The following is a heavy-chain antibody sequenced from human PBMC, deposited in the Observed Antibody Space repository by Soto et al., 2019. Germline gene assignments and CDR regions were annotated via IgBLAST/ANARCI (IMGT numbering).Heavy chain of an antibody. D-gene: IGHD6-6*01. V-gene: IGHV1-69*01. CDR2: IIPIFGTA. Sequence: QVQLVQSGAEVKMPGSSVKVSCKASGGTFSSYAISWVQQAPGQGLEWMGGIIPIFGTANYAQKFQGRVTITADESTSIAYMELSSLSSEDTAVYYCARVPAARRGRYFDYWGQGTLVTVSS. CDR1: GGTFSSYA. CDR3: ARVPAARRGRYFDY. J-gene: IGHJ4*02.